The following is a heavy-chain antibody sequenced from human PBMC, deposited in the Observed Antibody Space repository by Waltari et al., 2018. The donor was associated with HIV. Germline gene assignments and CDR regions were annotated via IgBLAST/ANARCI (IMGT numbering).Heavy chain of an antibody. CDR2: IHYNGRT. V-gene: IGHV4-39*07. CDR1: GGSMNTRDHY. Sequence: QFKLQESGPRLRKPSETLSLTCTISGGSMNTRDHYWGWVRPPPGKGLEWIGNIHYNGRTFYNTSLQSRVTLSLDKSDNQFFLNFISVIAADTAVYYCARDSGLFMYDSRRAVLNWFDPWGQGLLVTVSS. D-gene: IGHD3-9*01. J-gene: IGHJ5*02. CDR3: ARDSGLFMYDSRRAVLNWFDP.